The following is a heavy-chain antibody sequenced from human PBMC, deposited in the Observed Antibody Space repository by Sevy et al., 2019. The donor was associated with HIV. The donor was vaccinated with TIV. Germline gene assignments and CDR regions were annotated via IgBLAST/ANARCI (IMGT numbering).Heavy chain of an antibody. CDR1: GDTVSSDSAA. D-gene: IGHD1-20*01. Sequence: SETLSLTCTISGDTVSSDSAAWNWIRQSPARGLEWLGRIYYRSTWHKDYATSLNSRMTINPDTSKNQFSLQLNSVTPEDSAVYYCARDHNFVLDYWGQGILVTVSS. J-gene: IGHJ4*02. V-gene: IGHV6-1*01. CDR2: IYYRSTWHK. CDR3: ARDHNFVLDY.